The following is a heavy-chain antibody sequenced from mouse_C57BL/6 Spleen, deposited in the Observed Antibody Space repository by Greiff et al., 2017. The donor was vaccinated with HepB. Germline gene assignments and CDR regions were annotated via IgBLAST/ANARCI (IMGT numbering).Heavy chain of an antibody. CDR3: AREAYYYGSSYWYFDV. CDR2: IYYSGTI. V-gene: IGHV3-5*01. CDR1: GISITTGNYR. Sequence: EVKLMESGPGLVKPSQTVFLTCTVTGISITTGNYRWSWIRQFPGNKLEWIGYIYYSGTITYNPSLTSRTTITRDTPKNQFFLEMNSLTAEDTATYYCAREAYYYGSSYWYFDVWGTGTTVTVSS. D-gene: IGHD1-1*01. J-gene: IGHJ1*03.